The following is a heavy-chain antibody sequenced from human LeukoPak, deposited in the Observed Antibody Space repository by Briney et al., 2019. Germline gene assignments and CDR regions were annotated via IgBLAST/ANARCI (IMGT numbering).Heavy chain of an antibody. Sequence: PSETLSLTCAVYGGSFSGYYWSWIRQPPGKGLEWIGEINHSGSTNYNPSLKSRVTISVDTSKNQFSLKLSSATAADTAVYYCARRYCSGGSCYFDYWGQGTLVTVSS. D-gene: IGHD2-15*01. V-gene: IGHV4-34*01. CDR3: ARRYCSGGSCYFDY. CDR2: INHSGST. J-gene: IGHJ4*02. CDR1: GGSFSGYY.